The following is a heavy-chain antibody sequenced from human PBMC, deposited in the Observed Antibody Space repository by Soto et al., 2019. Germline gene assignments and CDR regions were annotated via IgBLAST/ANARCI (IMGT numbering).Heavy chain of an antibody. Sequence: SETLSLTCTVSGGSVSSGSYYWSWIRQPPGKGLEWIGYIYYSGSTNYNPSLKSRVTISVDTSKNQFFLKLSSVTAADTAVYYCARTSQLGFYYYGMDVWGQGTTVTVSS. CDR3: ARTSQLGFYYYGMDV. V-gene: IGHV4-61*01. CDR2: IYYSGST. D-gene: IGHD7-27*01. J-gene: IGHJ6*02. CDR1: GGSVSSGSYY.